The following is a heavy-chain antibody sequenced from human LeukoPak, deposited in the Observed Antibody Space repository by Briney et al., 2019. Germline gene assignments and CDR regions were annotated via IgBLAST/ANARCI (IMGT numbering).Heavy chain of an antibody. Sequence: SETLSLTCTVSGGSISSRTYYWGWIRQPPGKGLEWIGSIYYSGSTYYNPSLKSRVTISVDTSKNQFSLKLSSVTAADTAVYYCARFPSTQQLATRSWFDHWGQGTLVTVSS. J-gene: IGHJ5*02. V-gene: IGHV4-39*07. D-gene: IGHD6-13*01. CDR1: GGSISSRTYY. CDR3: ARFPSTQQLATRSWFDH. CDR2: IYYSGST.